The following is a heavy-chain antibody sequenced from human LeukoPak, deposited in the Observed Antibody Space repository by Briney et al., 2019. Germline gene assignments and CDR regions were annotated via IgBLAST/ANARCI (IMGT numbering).Heavy chain of an antibody. CDR1: GYTFTGYY. J-gene: IGHJ4*02. V-gene: IGHV1-2*02. Sequence: ASVKVSCKASGYTFTGYYMHWVRQAPGQGLGWMGWINPNSGGTNYAQKFQGRVTMTRDTSISTAYMGLSRLRSDDTAVYYCARVTYYYDSSGYYCDYWGQGTLVTVSS. CDR2: INPNSGGT. CDR3: ARVTYYYDSSGYYCDY. D-gene: IGHD3-22*01.